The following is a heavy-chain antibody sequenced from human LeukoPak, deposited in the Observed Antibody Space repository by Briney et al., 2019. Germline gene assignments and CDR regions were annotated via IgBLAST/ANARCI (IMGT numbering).Heavy chain of an antibody. CDR1: GGSISSYY. D-gene: IGHD2-21*01. J-gene: IGHJ4*02. V-gene: IGHV4-59*01. CDR2: TYYSGRT. Sequence: VKPSETLSLTCTVSGGSISSYYWSWIRQPPGKGLECIGHTYYSGRTNYNPSIKSRVTISVDTSKNQFSLKLSSVTAADTAVYYCARFYCGGGCLGDYFDYWGQGTLVTVSS. CDR3: ARFYCGGGCLGDYFDY.